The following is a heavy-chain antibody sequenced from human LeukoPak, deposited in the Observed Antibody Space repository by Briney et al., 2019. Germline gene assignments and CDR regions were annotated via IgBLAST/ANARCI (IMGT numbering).Heavy chain of an antibody. CDR1: GGSISSGDYY. V-gene: IGHV4-30-4*08. Sequence: PSQTLSLTCTVSGGSISSGDYYWSWIRQPPGKGLEWIGYIYYSGSTYYNPSLKSRVTISVDTSKNQFSLKLSSVTAADTAVYYCARVSIFGEVVHYWGQGTLVTVSS. CDR3: ARVSIFGEVVHY. D-gene: IGHD3-3*01. J-gene: IGHJ4*02. CDR2: IYYSGST.